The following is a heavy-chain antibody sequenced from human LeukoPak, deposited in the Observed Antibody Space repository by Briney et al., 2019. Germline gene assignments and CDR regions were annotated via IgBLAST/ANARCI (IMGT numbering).Heavy chain of an antibody. V-gene: IGHV3-48*04. J-gene: IGHJ4*02. CDR1: GFTFSSYS. Sequence: GGSLRLSCAASGFTFSSYSMNWVRQAPGKGLEWVSYISSSSSTIYYADSVKGRFTISRDNAKNSLYLQMNSLRAEDTAVYYCARGDSYGSPSYWGQGTLVTVSS. CDR2: ISSSSSTI. D-gene: IGHD5-18*01. CDR3: ARGDSYGSPSY.